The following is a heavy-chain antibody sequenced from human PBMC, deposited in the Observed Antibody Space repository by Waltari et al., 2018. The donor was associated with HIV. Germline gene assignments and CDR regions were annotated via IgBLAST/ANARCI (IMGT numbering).Heavy chain of an antibody. CDR2: IYYSGST. J-gene: IGHJ4*02. CDR1: GGSISSGDYY. CDR3: AREVCSFSNFDY. V-gene: IGHV4-30-4*08. Sequence: QVQLQESGPGLVKPSQTLSLTCTVSGGSISSGDYYWSWIRQPPGKGLEWIGYIYYSGSTYYHPSLNSRVTISVDRSKNQFSLKLSSVTAADTAVYYCAREVCSFSNFDYWGQGTLVTVSS. D-gene: IGHD3-3*01.